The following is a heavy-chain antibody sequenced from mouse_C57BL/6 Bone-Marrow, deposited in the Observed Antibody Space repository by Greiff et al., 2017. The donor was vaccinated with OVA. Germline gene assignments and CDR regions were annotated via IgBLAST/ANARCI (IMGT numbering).Heavy chain of an antibody. Sequence: EVKVVESGGGLVKPGGSLKLSCAASGFTFSDYGMHWVRQAPEKGLEWVAYISSGNSTNYYADTVKGRITISRDNAKNTLFLQMTSLRSEDTAMYYCARRYAMDYWGQGTSVTVSS. CDR3: ARRYAMDY. V-gene: IGHV5-17*01. CDR2: ISSGNSTN. J-gene: IGHJ4*01. CDR1: GFTFSDYG.